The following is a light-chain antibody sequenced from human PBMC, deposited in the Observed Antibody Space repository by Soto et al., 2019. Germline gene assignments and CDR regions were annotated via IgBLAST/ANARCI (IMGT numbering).Light chain of an antibody. CDR3: QQYINSPCT. CDR2: GAS. CDR1: QSVGSSY. V-gene: IGKV3-20*01. Sequence: EVVLTQSPGTLSLSPGERATLSCGASQSVGSSYLAWYQQKPGQAPRLLIYGASTTATGIPDRFSGSGSGTEYTLTISRLEPEDFAVYYCQQYINSPCTFGQGTKVEI. J-gene: IGKJ1*01.